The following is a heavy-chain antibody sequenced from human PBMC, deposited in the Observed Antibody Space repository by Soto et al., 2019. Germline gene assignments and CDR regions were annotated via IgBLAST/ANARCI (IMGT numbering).Heavy chain of an antibody. J-gene: IGHJ3*02. CDR1: GGSVSSYW. V-gene: IGHV5-51*01. CDR2: IYPGDSDT. Sequence: GEAVQRSGEGSGGSVSSYWCGWVRQMPGEGLVWMGIIYPGDSDTRYSPSFQGQVTISADRSISTAYLQWSSLKSSDTAMYYCASLQTLCSVGTCYLDAFEIWGQGTMVTVSS. D-gene: IGHD2-15*01. CDR3: ASLQTLCSVGTCYLDAFEI.